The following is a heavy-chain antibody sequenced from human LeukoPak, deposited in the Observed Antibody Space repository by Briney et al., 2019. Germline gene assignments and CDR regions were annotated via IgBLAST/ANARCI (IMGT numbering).Heavy chain of an antibody. CDR3: ASGGYCSSTSCFYAFDI. Sequence: ASVTVSCKPSGITFTGYYIHWVRQAPGQGLEWMGWIDPKSGDTKYAQTFQGRVTMTRDTSISTAYMDLSRLRSDDTAVYYCASGGYCSSTSCFYAFDIWGQGTMVTVSS. J-gene: IGHJ3*02. CDR2: IDPKSGDT. V-gene: IGHV1-2*02. CDR1: GITFTGYY. D-gene: IGHD2-2*01.